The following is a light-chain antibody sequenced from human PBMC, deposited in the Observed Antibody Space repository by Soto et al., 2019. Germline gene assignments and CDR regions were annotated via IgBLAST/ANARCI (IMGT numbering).Light chain of an antibody. CDR3: LQDYNYPWT. J-gene: IGKJ1*01. V-gene: IGKV3-15*01. Sequence: EIVMTQSPATLSVSPGEGATLSCRASQSVSSKLAWYQQKPGQAPRLLIYGASTRATGIPARFSGSGSGTEFTLTISSLQPEDFATYYCLQDYNYPWTFGQGTKVEIK. CDR1: QSVSSK. CDR2: GAS.